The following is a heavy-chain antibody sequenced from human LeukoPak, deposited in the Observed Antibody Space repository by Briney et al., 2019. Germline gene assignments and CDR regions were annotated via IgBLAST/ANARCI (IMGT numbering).Heavy chain of an antibody. J-gene: IGHJ4*02. CDR1: GGSISSSNW. V-gene: IGHV4-4*02. D-gene: IGHD1-20*01. Sequence: SGTLSLTCAVSGGSISSSNWWSWVRQPPGKGLEWIGEINHGGSTNYNPSLKSRVTISVDTSKNQFSLKLSSVTAADTAVYYCARLPARYNWVTPSDYWGQGTLVTVSS. CDR3: ARLPARYNWVTPSDY. CDR2: INHGGST.